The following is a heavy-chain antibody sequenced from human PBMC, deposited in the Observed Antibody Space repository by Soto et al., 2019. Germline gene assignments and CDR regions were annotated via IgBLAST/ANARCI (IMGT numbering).Heavy chain of an antibody. J-gene: IGHJ4*02. CDR2: ISESGGST. Sequence: DVQLLESGGGLGQSGGSLRLSGVGSGFTFSNYAMSWVRQAPGKGLEWVSGISESGGSTHYADSVRGRFAISRDNSKNTVYLHMNSLRAEDTAVYYCAKDLVAADASGGQGTLVTVSS. D-gene: IGHD2-15*01. V-gene: IGHV3-23*01. CDR1: GFTFSNYA. CDR3: AKDLVAADAS.